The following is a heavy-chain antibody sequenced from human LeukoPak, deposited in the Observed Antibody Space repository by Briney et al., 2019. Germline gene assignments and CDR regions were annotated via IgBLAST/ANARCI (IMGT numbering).Heavy chain of an antibody. D-gene: IGHD3-10*01. CDR2: ISSSSSYI. CDR1: GFTFSSYS. CDR3: ARDFTMVRGVILNWLDP. V-gene: IGHV3-21*01. J-gene: IGHJ5*02. Sequence: PGGSPRLSCAASGFTFSSYSMNWVRQAPGKGLEWVSSISSSSSYIYYADSVKGRFTISRDNAKNSLYLQMNSLRAEDTAVYYCARDFTMVRGVILNWLDPCGQGTLVTVSS.